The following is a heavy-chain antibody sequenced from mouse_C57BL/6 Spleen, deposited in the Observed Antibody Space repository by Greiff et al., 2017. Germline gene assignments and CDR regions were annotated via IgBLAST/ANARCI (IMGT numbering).Heavy chain of an antibody. V-gene: IGHV1-55*01. Sequence: VQLQQPGAELVKPGASVKMSCKASGYTFTSYWITWVKQRPGQGLEWIGDIYPGSGSTNYNEKFKSKATMTVDTSSSTAYMQLSSLTAEDSAVYYCAREGNDTDYWGQGTTLTVSS. CDR3: AREGNDTDY. CDR1: GYTFTSYW. CDR2: IYPGSGST. J-gene: IGHJ2*01.